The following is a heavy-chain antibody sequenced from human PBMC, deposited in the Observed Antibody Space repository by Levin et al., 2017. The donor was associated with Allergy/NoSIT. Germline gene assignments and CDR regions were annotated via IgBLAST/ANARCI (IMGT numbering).Heavy chain of an antibody. J-gene: IGHJ6*02. CDR3: ARGPRGIAAAGLYYYYGMDV. V-gene: IGHV3-30*04. CDR2: ISYDGSNK. CDR1: GFTFSSYA. Sequence: GGSLRLSCAASGFTFSSYAMHWVRQAPGKGLEWVAVISYDGSNKYYADSVKGRFTISRDNSKNTLYLQMNSLRAEDTAVYYCARGPRGIAAAGLYYYYGMDVWGQGTTVTVSS. D-gene: IGHD6-13*01.